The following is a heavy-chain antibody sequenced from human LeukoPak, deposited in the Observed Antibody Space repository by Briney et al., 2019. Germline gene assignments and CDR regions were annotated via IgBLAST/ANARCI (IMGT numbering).Heavy chain of an antibody. CDR1: GFTFSSYW. J-gene: IGHJ6*03. CDR3: ARVPVGYYGSGPNYYYMDV. V-gene: IGHV3-20*04. CDR2: INWNGGST. D-gene: IGHD3-10*01. Sequence: GGSLRLSCAASGFTFSSYWMSWVRQAPGKGLEWVSGINWNGGSTGYADSVKGRFTISRDNAKNSLYLQMNSLRAEDTALYYCARVPVGYYGSGPNYYYMDVWGKGTTVTVSS.